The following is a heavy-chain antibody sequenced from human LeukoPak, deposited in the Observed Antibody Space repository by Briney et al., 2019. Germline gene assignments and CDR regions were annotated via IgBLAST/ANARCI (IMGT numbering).Heavy chain of an antibody. CDR3: ARHYFDY. J-gene: IGHJ4*02. CDR1: GITFKNLA. V-gene: IGHV3-30-3*01. CDR2: ISYDGSNK. Sequence: GSPRPPRATLGITFKNLAMARVRQAPGKGLEWVAVISYDGSNKYYADSVKGRFTISRDNSKNTLYLQMNSLRAEDTAVYYCARHYFDYWGQGTLVTVSS.